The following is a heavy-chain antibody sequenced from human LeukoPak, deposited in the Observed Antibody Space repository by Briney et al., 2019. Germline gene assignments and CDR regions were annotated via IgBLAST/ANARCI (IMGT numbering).Heavy chain of an antibody. D-gene: IGHD6-13*01. CDR2: TYYRSKWYN. Sequence: SQTLSLTCAISGDSVSTNSAAWNWIRQSPSRGLEWLGRTYYRSKWYNDYAVSVKSRITINPDTSKNQFSLQLNSVTPEDTAVYYCAREIGKYSSWGGPFDYWGQGTLVTVSS. J-gene: IGHJ4*02. CDR1: GDSVSTNSAA. V-gene: IGHV6-1*01. CDR3: AREIGKYSSWGGPFDY.